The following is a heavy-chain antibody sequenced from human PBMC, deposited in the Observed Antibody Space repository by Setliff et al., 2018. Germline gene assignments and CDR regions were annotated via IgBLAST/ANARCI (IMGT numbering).Heavy chain of an antibody. V-gene: IGHV4-61*02. CDR3: ARAFGSGWF. D-gene: IGHD6-19*01. CDR1: GGSISSGSYY. Sequence: SETLSLTCTVSGGSISSGSYYWSWIRQPAGKGLEWIGRIYTSGSTNYNPSLKSRVTISVDTSKNQFSLKLSSVTAADTAVYYCARAFGSGWFWGQGTLVTVS. CDR2: IYTSGST. J-gene: IGHJ4*02.